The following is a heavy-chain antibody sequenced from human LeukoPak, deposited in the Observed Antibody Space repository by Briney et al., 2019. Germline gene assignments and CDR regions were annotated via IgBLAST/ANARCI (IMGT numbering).Heavy chain of an antibody. CDR2: ISSSGSTI. D-gene: IGHD5-18*01. V-gene: IGHV3-48*03. Sequence: PGGPLRLSCAASGFTFSSYEMHWVRQAPGKGLEWISYISSSGSTIYSADSVKGRFTISRDNAKNSLYLQMNSLRAEDTAVYYCARVHYNTAMVDIDYWGQGTLVTVSS. CDR3: ARVHYNTAMVDIDY. CDR1: GFTFSSYE. J-gene: IGHJ4*02.